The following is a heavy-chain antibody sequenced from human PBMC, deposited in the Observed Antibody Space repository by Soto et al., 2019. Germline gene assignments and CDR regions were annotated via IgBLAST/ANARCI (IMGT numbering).Heavy chain of an antibody. V-gene: IGHV4-34*01. Sequence: SETLSLTCAVYGGYLSGYYWSWIRQPPGKALEWIGEINYSGNTNYNPSLKSRVTISVDTSKNQLFLNLTSVTAADTAMYYCAKHHVRGRTIAGAAEFWGQGTLVTVSS. J-gene: IGHJ4*02. CDR3: AKHHVRGRTIAGAAEF. CDR2: INYSGNT. D-gene: IGHD1-26*01. CDR1: GGYLSGYY.